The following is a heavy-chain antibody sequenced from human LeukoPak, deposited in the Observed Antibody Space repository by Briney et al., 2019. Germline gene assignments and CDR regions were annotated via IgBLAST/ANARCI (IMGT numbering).Heavy chain of an antibody. D-gene: IGHD2-2*01. J-gene: IGHJ4*02. CDR2: INPNSGGT. CDR1: GYTFTSYA. CDR3: ARGNPHLMGDIVVVPAAFY. V-gene: IGHV1-2*02. Sequence: ASVKVSCKASGYTFTSYAMNWVRQAPGQGLEWMGWINPNSGGTNYAQKFQGRVTMTRDTSISTAYMELSRLRSDDTAVYYCARGNPHLMGDIVVVPAAFYWGQGTLVTVSS.